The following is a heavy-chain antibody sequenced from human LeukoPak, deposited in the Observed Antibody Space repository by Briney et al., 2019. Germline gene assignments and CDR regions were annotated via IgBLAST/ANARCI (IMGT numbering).Heavy chain of an antibody. CDR2: INHSGST. D-gene: IGHD5-18*01. CDR1: GGSFSGYY. J-gene: IGHJ4*02. V-gene: IGHV4-34*01. Sequence: SETLSLTXAVYGGSFSGYYWSWIRQPPGKGLEWIGEINHSGSTNYNPSLKSRVTISVDTSKNQFSLKLSSVTAADTAVYYCARGDRGYSYGYWGQGTLVTVSS. CDR3: ARGDRGYSYGY.